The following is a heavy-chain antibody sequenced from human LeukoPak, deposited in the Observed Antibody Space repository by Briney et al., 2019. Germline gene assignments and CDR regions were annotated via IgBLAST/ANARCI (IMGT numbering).Heavy chain of an antibody. J-gene: IGHJ4*02. CDR1: GYTFTGYY. CDR3: ARGYGSYYDG. CDR2: INPNSGGT. V-gene: IGHV1-2*02. D-gene: IGHD3-22*01. Sequence: ASVKVSCKASGYTFTGYYTHWVRQAPGQGLEWMGWINPNSGGTKYAQKFQGRVTMTRDTSISTAYMELTRLRSDDTAAYYCARGYGSYYDGWGQGTLVTVSS.